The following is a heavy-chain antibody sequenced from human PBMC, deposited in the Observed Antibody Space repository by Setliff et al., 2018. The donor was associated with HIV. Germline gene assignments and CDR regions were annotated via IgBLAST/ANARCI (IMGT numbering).Heavy chain of an antibody. J-gene: IGHJ3*02. CDR3: ARVVPREVAPGGFDI. Sequence: SETLSLTCTVSGGSISSGVYYWSWIRHHPGKGLEWIGYIHYSGSIYYAPSLKSRVTISVDTSKNQFSLKLTSVTAADTAVYFCARVVPREVAPGGFDIWGQGTMVTVSS. CDR1: GGSISSGVYY. CDR2: IHYSGSI. D-gene: IGHD5-12*01. V-gene: IGHV4-31*02.